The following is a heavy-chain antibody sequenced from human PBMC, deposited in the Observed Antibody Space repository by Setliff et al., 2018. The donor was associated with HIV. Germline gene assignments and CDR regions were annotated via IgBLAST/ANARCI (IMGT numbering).Heavy chain of an antibody. V-gene: IGHV1-18*01. CDR2: ISAYNGNT. Sequence: ASVKVSCKASGYTFTSYGISWVRQAPGQGLEWMGWISAYNGNTYYAQKLQGRVTMTTDTSTSTAYMELRSLRSDDTAVYYCARLVAAAGRTGWFDPWGQGTLVTVSS. CDR1: GYTFTSYG. J-gene: IGHJ5*02. CDR3: ARLVAAAGRTGWFDP. D-gene: IGHD6-13*01.